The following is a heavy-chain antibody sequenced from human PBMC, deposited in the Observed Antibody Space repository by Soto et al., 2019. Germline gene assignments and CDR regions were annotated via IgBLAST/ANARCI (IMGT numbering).Heavy chain of an antibody. CDR2: INPSGDST. V-gene: IGHV1-46*01. CDR3: ARDWEFGY. CDR1: GYTFSSFY. D-gene: IGHD3-10*01. J-gene: IGHJ4*02. Sequence: QVQLVQSGAEVKKPGASVKVSYKASGYTFSSFYMHWVRQAPGQGLEWMGVINPSGDSTTYAQRFQGRLSMTRDTSTSTLYMELSSLRSEDTAVYYCARDWEFGYWGQGTLVTVSS.